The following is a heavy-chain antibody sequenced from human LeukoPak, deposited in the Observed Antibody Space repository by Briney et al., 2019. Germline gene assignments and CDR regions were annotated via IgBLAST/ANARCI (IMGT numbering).Heavy chain of an antibody. CDR2: IYYSGCT. V-gene: IGHV4-61*01. CDR3: AREESGGATFDY. D-gene: IGHD1-26*01. CDR1: GGSVSSGSYY. J-gene: IGHJ4*02. Sequence: SETLSLTCTVSGGSVSSGSYYWSWIRQPPGKGLEWIGYIYYSGCTNYNPSLKSRVTISVDTSKNQFSLKLSSVTAADTAVYYCAREESGGATFDYWGQGTLVTVSS.